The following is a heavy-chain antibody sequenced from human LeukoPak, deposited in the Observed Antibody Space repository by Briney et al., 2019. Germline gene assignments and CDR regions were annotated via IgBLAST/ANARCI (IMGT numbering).Heavy chain of an antibody. CDR3: ARDHWGIVENGYDYFYYDMDV. CDR2: IIHIYGTP. D-gene: IGHD7-27*01. Sequence: ASVKVSCKVSGDTFSSYAFSWLRQAPGQGLEWMGGIIHIYGTPNYAQKFQGRVTITTDESTSTAYMELSSLRSEDTAVYYCARDHWGIVENGYDYFYYDMDVWGKGTTVTVSS. V-gene: IGHV1-69*05. CDR1: GDTFSSYA. J-gene: IGHJ6*03.